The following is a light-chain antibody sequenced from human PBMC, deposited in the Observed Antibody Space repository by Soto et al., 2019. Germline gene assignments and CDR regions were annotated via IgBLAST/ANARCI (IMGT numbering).Light chain of an antibody. V-gene: IGLV2-14*01. CDR1: SSDVGTYDY. Sequence: QSVLTQPASVSGSPGQSITISCTGTSSDVGTYDYVSWYQQHPGRAPKLIIYEVSNRPSGISDRFSGSKSGATASLTISGLQTEDEADYYCSSYSRSNSLLFGGGTKLTVL. J-gene: IGLJ2*01. CDR3: SSYSRSNSLL. CDR2: EVS.